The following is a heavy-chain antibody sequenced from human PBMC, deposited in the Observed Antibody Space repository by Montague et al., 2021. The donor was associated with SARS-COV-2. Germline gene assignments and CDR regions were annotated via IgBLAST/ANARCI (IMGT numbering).Heavy chain of an antibody. CDR2: IDWDDDT. CDR3: ARIRRRGGSVLDDAFGN. D-gene: IGHD2-15*01. V-gene: IGHV2-70*11. J-gene: IGHJ3*02. CDR1: GFSLTTSGMS. Sequence: PALVKPTQTLTLTCTFSGFSLTTSGMSVTWIRQPPGKALEWLARIDWDDDTYYRTSLETRLTLSKDTSKNQVALTMTNVDPADTGTYFCARIRRRGGSVLDDAFGNWGQGTFVTVSS.